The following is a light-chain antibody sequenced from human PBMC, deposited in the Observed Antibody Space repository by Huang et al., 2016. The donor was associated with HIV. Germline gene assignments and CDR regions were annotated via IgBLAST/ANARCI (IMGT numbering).Light chain of an antibody. CDR2: GAS. V-gene: IGKV3-15*01. J-gene: IGKJ1*01. CDR3: HQYNDWPPWT. Sequence: EIVMTQSPATLSVSPGERAILLCRASQNIDTNLAWYQQKPGQAPRRLIVGASPRATGISDRFTGGGSETEFTLTINSVQSEDVAMYYCHQYNDWPPWTFGQGTRVEI. CDR1: QNIDTN.